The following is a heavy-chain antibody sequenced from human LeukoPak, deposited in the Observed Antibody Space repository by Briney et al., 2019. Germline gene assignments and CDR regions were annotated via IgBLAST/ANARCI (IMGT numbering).Heavy chain of an antibody. CDR2: ISYDGSNK. CDR1: GFTFSSFA. D-gene: IGHD5-18*01. CDR3: ARDYSIFDY. J-gene: IGHJ4*02. Sequence: GGSLRLSCAASGFTFSSFAMHWVRQAPGKGLEWVAVISYDGSNKYYADAVKGRLTISRDNSKNTLYLQMNSLRAEDTAVYYCARDYSIFDYWGQGTLVTVSS. V-gene: IGHV3-30*04.